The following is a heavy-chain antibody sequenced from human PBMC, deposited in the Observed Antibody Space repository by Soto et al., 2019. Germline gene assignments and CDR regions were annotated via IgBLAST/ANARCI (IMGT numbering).Heavy chain of an antibody. J-gene: IGHJ5*02. V-gene: IGHV4-4*02. CDR3: ATRPTYGPS. CDR2: MFHSGGT. Sequence: QVQLQESGPGLVKPSGTLSLPCVVSGDSINDWWWSWVRQPPGKGLEWIGEMFHSGGTNYNPSLESRVTISIDKSKNPLSLKLTSVTAADTAVYYCATRPTYGPSWGQGTLVTVSS. D-gene: IGHD2-8*01. CDR1: GDSINDWW.